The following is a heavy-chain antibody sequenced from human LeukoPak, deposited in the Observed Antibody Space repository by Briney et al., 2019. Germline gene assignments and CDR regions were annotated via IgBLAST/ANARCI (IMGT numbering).Heavy chain of an antibody. CDR1: GFTFSSYW. V-gene: IGHV3-74*01. CDR3: SRDAADDAFDI. J-gene: IGHJ3*02. Sequence: PGGSLRPSCAPSGFTFSSYWMHWVRQAPGEGLVWVSRINSGGSTTSYADSVRGRFTISRDNAKDTLYLQMNSLRAEDTAVYYCSRDAADDAFDIWGQGTMVTVSS. CDR2: INSGGSTT.